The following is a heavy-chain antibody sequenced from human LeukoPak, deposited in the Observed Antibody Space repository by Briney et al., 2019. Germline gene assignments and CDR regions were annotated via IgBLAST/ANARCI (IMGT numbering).Heavy chain of an antibody. CDR3: ARGVIYYDSSGYQQSYYYYYMDV. CDR1: GYTFTSYG. J-gene: IGHJ6*03. Sequence: GASVKVSCKASGYTFTSYGISWVRQAPGQGLEWMGWISAYNGNTNYAQKFQGRVTITADKSTSTAYMELSSLRSEDTAVYYCARGVIYYDSSGYQQSYYYYYMDVWGKGTTVTISS. V-gene: IGHV1-18*01. CDR2: ISAYNGNT. D-gene: IGHD3-22*01.